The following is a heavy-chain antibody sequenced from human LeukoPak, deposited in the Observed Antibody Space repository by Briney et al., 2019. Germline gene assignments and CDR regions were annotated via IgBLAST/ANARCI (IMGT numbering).Heavy chain of an antibody. D-gene: IGHD3-9*01. J-gene: IGHJ4*02. V-gene: IGHV7-4-1*02. CDR3: ARDLDKSVLDY. CDR1: GGTFSSYA. Sequence: GSSVKVSCKASGGTFSSYAISWVRQAPGQGLEWMGWINTNTGNPTYAQGFTGRFVFSLDTSVSTAYLQISSLKAEDTAIYYCARDLDKSVLDYWGQGTLVTVSS. CDR2: INTNTGNP.